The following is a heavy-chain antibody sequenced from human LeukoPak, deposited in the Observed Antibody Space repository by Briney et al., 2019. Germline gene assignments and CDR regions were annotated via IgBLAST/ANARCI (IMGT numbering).Heavy chain of an antibody. CDR1: GGSISSCSYY. Sequence: SETLSLTCTVSGGSISSCSYYWGWIRQPPGKGLEWIGSIYYSGSTYYNPSLKSRVTISVDTSKNQFSLKLSSVTAADTAVYYCARRVVGATRSFFYYYYYMDVWGKGTTVTISS. CDR2: IYYSGST. V-gene: IGHV4-39*01. D-gene: IGHD1-26*01. J-gene: IGHJ6*03. CDR3: ARRVVGATRSFFYYYYYMDV.